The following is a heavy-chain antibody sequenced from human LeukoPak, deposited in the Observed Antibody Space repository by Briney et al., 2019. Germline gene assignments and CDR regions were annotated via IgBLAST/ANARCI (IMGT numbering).Heavy chain of an antibody. CDR2: ISSSGSTI. V-gene: IGHV3-48*03. Sequence: GGSLRLSCAASGFTFSSYEMNWVRQAPGKGLEWVSYISSSGSTIYYADSVKGRFTISRDNAKNSLYLQMSSLRAEDTAVYYCARDPGYCSGGSCYFDYWGQGTLVTVSS. CDR3: ARDPGYCSGGSCYFDY. CDR1: GFTFSSYE. J-gene: IGHJ4*02. D-gene: IGHD2-15*01.